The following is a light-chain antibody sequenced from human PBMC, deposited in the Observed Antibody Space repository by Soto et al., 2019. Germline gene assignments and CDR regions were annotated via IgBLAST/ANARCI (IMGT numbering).Light chain of an antibody. Sequence: QSVLTQPASVSGSPGQSITISCTGTSSDVGGYNHVSWYQHHPGKAPKRIIYEVTKRPSGVSNRFAGSKSGDTASLTISGLQAEDEADYYCSSHTASTTRIFGTGTQVTVL. CDR2: EVT. J-gene: IGLJ1*01. V-gene: IGLV2-14*01. CDR1: SSDVGGYNH. CDR3: SSHTASTTRI.